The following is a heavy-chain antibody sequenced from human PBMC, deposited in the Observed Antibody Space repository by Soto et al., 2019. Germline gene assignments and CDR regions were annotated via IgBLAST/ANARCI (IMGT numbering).Heavy chain of an antibody. J-gene: IGHJ4*02. V-gene: IGHV3-66*01. CDR2: IYSDGGT. CDR3: ATRMTTAPY. CDR1: GFTVSNNY. Sequence: EVHLVQSGGGLVQPGGSLRLSCAASGFTVSNNYLSWVRQAPGKGLQWVSLIYSDGGTDYAESVKGRFTISRDNSKNTLYLQMNSLKAEDTAIYYCATRMTTAPYWCQGTLVSVSS. D-gene: IGHD4-17*01.